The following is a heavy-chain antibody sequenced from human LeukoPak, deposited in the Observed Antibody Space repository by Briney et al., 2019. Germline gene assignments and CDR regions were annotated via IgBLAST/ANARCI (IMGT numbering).Heavy chain of an antibody. Sequence: GGSLRLSCAASGFTFSSYAMSWVRQAPGKGLEWVSVIYSGGDTHYADSVKGRFTISRDNSKNTLYLQINGLRAEDTAVYYCARDVYGSNYFDNWGQGTLVTVSS. J-gene: IGHJ4*02. V-gene: IGHV3-66*01. D-gene: IGHD3-10*01. CDR3: ARDVYGSNYFDN. CDR2: IYSGGDT. CDR1: GFTFSSYA.